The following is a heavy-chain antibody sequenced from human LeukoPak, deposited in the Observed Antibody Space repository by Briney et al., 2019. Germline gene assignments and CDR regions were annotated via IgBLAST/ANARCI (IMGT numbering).Heavy chain of an antibody. V-gene: IGHV4-39*07. D-gene: IGHD2-15*01. J-gene: IGHJ5*02. Sequence: SETLSLTCTVSGGSISSSSYYWGWIRQPPGKGLEWIGSIYYSGSTYYNPSLKSRVTISVDTSKNQFSLKLSSVIAADTAVYYCARAGPRCSGGSCYEDWFDPWGQGTLVTVSS. CDR3: ARAGPRCSGGSCYEDWFDP. CDR2: IYYSGST. CDR1: GGSISSSSYY.